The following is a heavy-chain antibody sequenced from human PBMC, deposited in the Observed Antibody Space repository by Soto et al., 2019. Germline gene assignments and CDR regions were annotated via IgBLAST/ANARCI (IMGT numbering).Heavy chain of an antibody. CDR2: IWYDGSNK. Sequence: GGSLRLSCAASGFTFSSYGIHWGRQDPGKGLEWVAVIWYDGSNKYYADSVKGRFTISRDNSKNTLYLQMNSLRAEDTAVYYCARDIQQLVRMAYGMDVWGQGTTVTVS. V-gene: IGHV3-33*01. D-gene: IGHD6-6*01. CDR1: GFTFSSYG. CDR3: ARDIQQLVRMAYGMDV. J-gene: IGHJ6*02.